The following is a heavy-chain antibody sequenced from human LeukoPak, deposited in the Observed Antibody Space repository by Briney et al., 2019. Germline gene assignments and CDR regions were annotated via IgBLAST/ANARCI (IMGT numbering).Heavy chain of an antibody. V-gene: IGHV1-24*01. Sequence: GASVEVSCKVSGYTLTELSMHWVRQAPGKGLEWMGGFDPEDGETIYAQKFQGRVTMTEDTSTDTAYMELSSLRSEDTAVYYCATSSPGGYGDYPFDYWGQGTLVTVSS. J-gene: IGHJ4*02. CDR1: GYTLTELS. D-gene: IGHD4-17*01. CDR3: ATSSPGGYGDYPFDY. CDR2: FDPEDGET.